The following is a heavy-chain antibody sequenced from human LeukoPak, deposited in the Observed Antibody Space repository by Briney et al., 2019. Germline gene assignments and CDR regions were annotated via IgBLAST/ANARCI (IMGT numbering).Heavy chain of an antibody. Sequence: GGSLRLSCAASGFTFSSYGMHWVRQAPGKGLEWVAVTWYDGSNKYYADSVKGRFTISRDNPKNTLYLQMNSLRLEDTAVYYCARVHWGNYYLNAFDIWGQGTMVTVSS. V-gene: IGHV3-33*01. CDR3: ARVHWGNYYLNAFDI. CDR1: GFTFSSYG. CDR2: TWYDGSNK. J-gene: IGHJ3*02. D-gene: IGHD3-10*01.